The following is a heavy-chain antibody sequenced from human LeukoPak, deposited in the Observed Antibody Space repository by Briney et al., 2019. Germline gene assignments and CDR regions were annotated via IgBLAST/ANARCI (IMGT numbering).Heavy chain of an antibody. CDR3: ARNVGWYSHDS. CDR1: GDSFSRHY. CDR2: IFGSGST. V-gene: IGHV4-59*08. Sequence: SETLSLTCSVSGDSFSRHYWSWIRQPPGKGLEWIGYIFGSGSTHYDSPLRSRVTIPEDTSKNQFSLQLTSVTAADTAVYYCARNVGWYSHDSWGQGILVTVSS. J-gene: IGHJ4*02. D-gene: IGHD6-19*01.